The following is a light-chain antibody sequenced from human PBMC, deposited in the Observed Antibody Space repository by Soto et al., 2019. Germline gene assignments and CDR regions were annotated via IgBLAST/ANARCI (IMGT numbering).Light chain of an antibody. J-gene: IGKJ4*01. V-gene: IGKV3-15*01. CDR2: GAS. CDR1: QSVRTN. CDR3: QQKNTWPPLT. Sequence: VMTQSPATLSVSPGERATLSCRASQSVRTNLAWYQQKPGQAPRLLIYGASTRATGVPARFSGSGSGTEFPLTTSSLQFEDNAFYSCQQKNTWPPLTFGGGTKVEI.